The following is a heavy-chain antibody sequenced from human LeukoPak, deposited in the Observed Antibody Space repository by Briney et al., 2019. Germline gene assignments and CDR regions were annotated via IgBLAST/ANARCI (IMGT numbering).Heavy chain of an antibody. J-gene: IGHJ4*02. Sequence: PSETLSLTCTVSGGSVSSGSYYWSWIRQPPGKGLEWIGYIYYSGSTNYNPSLKSRVTISVDTSKNQFSLKLSSVTAADTAVYYCARSVYATEVNYFDYWGQGTLVTVFS. D-gene: IGHD2-8*01. CDR1: GGSVSSGSYY. CDR3: ARSVYATEVNYFDY. V-gene: IGHV4-61*01. CDR2: IYYSGST.